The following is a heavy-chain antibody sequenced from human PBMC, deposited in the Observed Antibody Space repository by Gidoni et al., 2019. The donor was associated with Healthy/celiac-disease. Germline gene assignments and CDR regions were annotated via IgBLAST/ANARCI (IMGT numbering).Heavy chain of an antibody. CDR2: ISDDGSNK. J-gene: IGHJ4*02. V-gene: IGHV3-30*04. D-gene: IGHD6-19*01. CDR1: GFTFSSYA. CDR3: ARGKGIAVAGEY. Sequence: QVQLVESGGGVVPPGRSLRLSCAASGFTFSSYAMHWVRQAPGKGLEWVAVISDDGSNKYYADSVKGRFTISRDNSKKTLYLQMNSLRAEDTAVYYCARGKGIAVAGEYWGQGTLVTVSS.